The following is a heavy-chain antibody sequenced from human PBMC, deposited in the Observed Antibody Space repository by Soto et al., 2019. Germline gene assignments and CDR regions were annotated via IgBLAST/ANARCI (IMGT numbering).Heavy chain of an antibody. V-gene: IGHV4-34*01. J-gene: IGHJ3*02. CDR3: ARLALRFHGAFDI. CDR1: GGSFSGYY. D-gene: IGHD3-3*01. Sequence: QVQLQQWGAGLLKPSETLSLTCAVYGGSFSGYYWSWIRQPPGKGLEWIGEINHSGSTNYNPSLKRRVTISVDTSKNQFPLKLSSVTAADTAVYYCARLALRFHGAFDIWGQGTMVTVSS. CDR2: INHSGST.